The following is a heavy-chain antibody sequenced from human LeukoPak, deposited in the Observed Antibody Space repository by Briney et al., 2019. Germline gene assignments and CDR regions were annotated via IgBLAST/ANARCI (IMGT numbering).Heavy chain of an antibody. CDR2: INPSGGST. CDR3: ARDTNWNEFDP. CDR1: GYTFTSYY. Sequence: GASVKVSCKASGYTFTSYYMHWVRQAPGQGLEWMGIINPSGGSTSYAQKFQGRVAMIRDTSTSTVYMELSSLRSEDTAVYYCARDTNWNEFDPWGQGTLVTVSS. D-gene: IGHD1-20*01. V-gene: IGHV1-46*03. J-gene: IGHJ5*02.